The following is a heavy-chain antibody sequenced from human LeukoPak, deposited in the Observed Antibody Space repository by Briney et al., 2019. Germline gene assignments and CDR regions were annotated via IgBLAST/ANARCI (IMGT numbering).Heavy chain of an antibody. J-gene: IGHJ5*02. V-gene: IGHV3-21*06. D-gene: IGHD6-13*01. CDR3: AREGRAYRYSSSWYPTPSWFDP. CDR1: GFTFGDYA. Sequence: PGGSLRLSCTASGFTFGDYAMTWVRQAPGKGLEWVSSINSRSNDIYYADSVKGRFTISRDNAKNSLYLQMNSLRAEDTAVYYCAREGRAYRYSSSWYPTPSWFDPWGQGTLVTVSS. CDR2: INSRSNDI.